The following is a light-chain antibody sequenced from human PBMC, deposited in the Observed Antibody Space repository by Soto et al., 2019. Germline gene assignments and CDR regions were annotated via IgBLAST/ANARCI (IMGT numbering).Light chain of an antibody. CDR2: AAS. Sequence: EIVMTQSPAPLSVSPGERATLSCRASQSVSINLAWYQQKSGQAPRLLIYAASTRATGIPARFTGSGSGTEFTLTISSLQSEDFAVYYCLHYNNWPLTFGQGTRLDIK. CDR1: QSVSIN. J-gene: IGKJ5*01. CDR3: LHYNNWPLT. V-gene: IGKV3-15*01.